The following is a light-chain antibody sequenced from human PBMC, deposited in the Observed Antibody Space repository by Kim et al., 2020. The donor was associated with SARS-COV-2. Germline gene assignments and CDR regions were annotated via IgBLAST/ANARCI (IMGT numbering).Light chain of an antibody. CDR3: QSYDSSNQV. CDR2: EDN. J-gene: IGLJ3*02. V-gene: IGLV6-57*01. CDR1: RGSIASNN. Sequence: GKTVTIYCARSRGSIASNNVQWYQQRPGSSPTTVIYEDNQRPAGVPDRFSGSIDSASNSASITISGLKTEDEADYYCQSYDSSNQVFGGGTQLTVL.